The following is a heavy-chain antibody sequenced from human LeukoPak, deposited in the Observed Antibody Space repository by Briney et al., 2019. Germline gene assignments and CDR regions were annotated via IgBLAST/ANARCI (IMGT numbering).Heavy chain of an antibody. V-gene: IGHV4-39*07. J-gene: IGHJ6*03. CDR1: GGSISSSSYY. D-gene: IGHD2-2*01. CDR3: ARVLKEDIVVVPAAPYYYYYYMDV. Sequence: PSETLSLTCTVSGGSISSSSYYWGWIRQPPGKGLEWIGSIYYSGSTYYNPSLKSRVTISVDTSKNQFSLKLSSVTAADTAVYYCARVLKEDIVVVPAAPYYYYYYMDVWGKGTTVIVSS. CDR2: IYYSGST.